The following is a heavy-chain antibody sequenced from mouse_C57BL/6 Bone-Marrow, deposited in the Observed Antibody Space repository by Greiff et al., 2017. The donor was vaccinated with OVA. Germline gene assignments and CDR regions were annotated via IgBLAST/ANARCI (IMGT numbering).Heavy chain of an antibody. CDR2: IYPRSGTT. CDR1: GYTFTSYG. J-gene: IGHJ1*03. CDR3: DVYYYGPWYFDV. Sequence: VQLQQSGAELARPGASVKLSCKASGYTFTSYGISWVKQRTGQGLEWIGEIYPRSGTTYYNQKFKGKATLTADQSSSTAYMELSSLTSEDSAGDFCDVYYYGPWYFDVWGTGTTVTVSS. V-gene: IGHV1-81*01. D-gene: IGHD1-1*01.